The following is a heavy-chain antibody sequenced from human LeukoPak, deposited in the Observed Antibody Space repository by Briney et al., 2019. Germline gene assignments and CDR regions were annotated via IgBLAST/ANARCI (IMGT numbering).Heavy chain of an antibody. Sequence: GGSLRLSCAASGFTFSTYSMNWVRQAPGKGLEWVSYISSSTSTIYYADSVKGRFTISRDNAKNSLYLQMNSLKDEDTAVYYCARAGGDGYNPMWDYWGQGTLVTVSS. CDR1: GFTFSTYS. CDR2: ISSSTSTI. CDR3: ARAGGDGYNPMWDY. D-gene: IGHD5-24*01. J-gene: IGHJ4*02. V-gene: IGHV3-48*02.